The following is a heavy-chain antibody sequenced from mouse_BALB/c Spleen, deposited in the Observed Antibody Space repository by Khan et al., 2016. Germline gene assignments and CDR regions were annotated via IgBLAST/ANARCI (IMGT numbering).Heavy chain of an antibody. CDR3: ARLHYYGYMNY. D-gene: IGHD1-2*01. CDR1: GFDFSRYW. V-gene: IGHV4-1*02. J-gene: IGHJ2*01. CDR2: INPDSSTI. Sequence: EVKLLESGGGLVQPGGSLKLSCAASGFDFSRYWMSWVRQAPGKGLEWIGEINPDSSTINYTPSLKDKFIISRDTAKHTLYLQMSKVRSEDTALYYCARLHYYGYMNYWGQGTTLTVSS.